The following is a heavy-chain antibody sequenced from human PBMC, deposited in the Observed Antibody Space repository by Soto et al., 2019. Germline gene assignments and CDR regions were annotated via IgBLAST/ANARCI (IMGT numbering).Heavy chain of an antibody. CDR1: GGSISSFTYY. CDR3: ERRERYYGSPGWLDP. CDR2: VYYNENT. V-gene: IGHV4-39*01. D-gene: IGHD3-10*01. J-gene: IGHJ5*02. Sequence: SETLSLTCSVSGGSISSFTYYWGWIRQPPGKGLEWIGTVYYNENTYYNPSLKSRVTITVDTAKNQFSLNLRSVTAADTAMYFCERRERYYGSPGWLDPWGPGTLVTVYS.